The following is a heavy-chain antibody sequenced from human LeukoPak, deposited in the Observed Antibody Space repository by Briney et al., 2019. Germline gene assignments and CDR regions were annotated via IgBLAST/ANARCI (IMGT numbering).Heavy chain of an antibody. CDR1: GVSFRNYC. CDR2: MYYRGRN. V-gene: IGHV4-59*01. Sequence: KPAETLSLSCTVSGVSFRNYCWRWIRQPPGKGLEWMGYMYYRGRNNYNASLKRRVTILADTTKNQSSLKLSSVTGADTASYYCAIYIVSYPHYAFDIWGQGTMVTVSA. D-gene: IGHD1-26*01. J-gene: IGHJ3*02. CDR3: AIYIVSYPHYAFDI.